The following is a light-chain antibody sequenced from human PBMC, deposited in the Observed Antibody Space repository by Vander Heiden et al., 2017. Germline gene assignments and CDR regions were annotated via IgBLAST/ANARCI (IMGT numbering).Light chain of an antibody. V-gene: IGKV3-20*01. Sequence: EIVLTQSPGTLSLSPGERATLSCRASQSVTSNYLAWYQQKPGQAPRLLIYGASSRATGIPDRFSGSGSGTDFTLTISRLEPEDFAVYYCHHYVTSPVTFGPRDQGGNQT. J-gene: IGKJ1*01. CDR3: HHYVTSPVT. CDR2: GAS. CDR1: QSVTSNY.